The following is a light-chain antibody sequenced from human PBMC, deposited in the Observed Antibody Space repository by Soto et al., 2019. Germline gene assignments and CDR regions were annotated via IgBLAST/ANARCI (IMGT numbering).Light chain of an antibody. CDR1: QRFSSS. J-gene: IGKJ1*01. CDR2: GAS. Sequence: EILMTQTPATLSVAPGERATLSCRASQRFSSSIAWYQQKPGQAPRLLIYGASTRATGVPARFSGSGSGTEFTLTISSLQSEDFVLYYCQQYNHWLGTFGQGTKVDI. CDR3: QQYNHWLGT. V-gene: IGKV3-15*01.